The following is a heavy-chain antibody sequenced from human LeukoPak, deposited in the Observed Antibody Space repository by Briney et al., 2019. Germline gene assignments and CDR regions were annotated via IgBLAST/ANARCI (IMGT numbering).Heavy chain of an antibody. V-gene: IGHV3-21*01. CDR1: GFTFSTYS. CDR2: ISSSSSYI. CDR3: ARDSPLSFDI. Sequence: PGGSLRLSCAASGFTFSTYSMNWVRQAPGKGLEWVSSISSSSSYIYYADSVKGRFTNSRDNAKNSVYLQMNSLRAEDTAVYYCARDSPLSFDIWGQGTMVTVSS. J-gene: IGHJ3*02.